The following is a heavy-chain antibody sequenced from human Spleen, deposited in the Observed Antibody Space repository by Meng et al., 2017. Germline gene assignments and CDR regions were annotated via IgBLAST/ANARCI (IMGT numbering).Heavy chain of an antibody. CDR3: ARGSPYYYDTTGYPRSYYFDY. CDR2: VYYSGRT. V-gene: IGHV4-59*01. CDR1: GDSISSYY. J-gene: IGHJ4*02. D-gene: IGHD3-22*01. Sequence: SETLSLTCTVSGDSISSYYWSWIRQSPGKGLDRMGYVYYSGRTNYNPSLKSLVTMSIYTSTKQFSFKLSYVTAADTAVYYSARGSPYYYDTTGYPRSYYFDYWGQGALVTVSS.